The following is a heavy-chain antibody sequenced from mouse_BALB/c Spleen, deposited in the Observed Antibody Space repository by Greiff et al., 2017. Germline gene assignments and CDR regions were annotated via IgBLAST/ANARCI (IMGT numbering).Heavy chain of an antibody. CDR2: IWAVGST. CDR3: ARDHGNYAAWFAY. Sequence: VKVVESGPGLVAPSQSLSITCTVSGFSLTSYGVHWVRQPPGKGLEWLGVIWAVGSTNYNSALMSRLSISKDNSKSQVFLKMNSLQTDDTAMYYCARDHGNYAAWFAYWGQGTLVTVSA. D-gene: IGHD2-1*01. CDR1: GFSLTSYG. J-gene: IGHJ3*01. V-gene: IGHV2-9*02.